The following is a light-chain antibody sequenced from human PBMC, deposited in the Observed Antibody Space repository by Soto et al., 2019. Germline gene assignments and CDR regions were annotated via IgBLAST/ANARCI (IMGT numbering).Light chain of an antibody. J-gene: IGKJ1*01. Sequence: AIQTTQSPSSLSSSVADIVTITCRASQGIRNNLAWYQQKPGKAPKLLIYVVSSLQTGVPSRFSGSGSGTDFTLTISSLQPEDFATYYCLQDYNYPWTFGQGTKVDIK. V-gene: IGKV1-6*01. CDR3: LQDYNYPWT. CDR2: VVS. CDR1: QGIRNN.